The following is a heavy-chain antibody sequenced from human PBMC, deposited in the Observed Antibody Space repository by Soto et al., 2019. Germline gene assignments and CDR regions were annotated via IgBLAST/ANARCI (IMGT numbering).Heavy chain of an antibody. CDR3: GRRVNRGIDV. V-gene: IGHV1-69*06. CDR2: VIPPFNSA. CDR1: GGTFSRYA. Sequence: QVQLVQSGAEVKKPGSSVKVSCKSSGGTFSRYAISWVRQAPGQGLEWMGGVIPPFNSATYAQNFQGRLKISADTSTRTAYMELSSLKSDDTAVYSCGRRVNRGIDVWGQGTTVSVSS. J-gene: IGHJ6*02. D-gene: IGHD3-22*01.